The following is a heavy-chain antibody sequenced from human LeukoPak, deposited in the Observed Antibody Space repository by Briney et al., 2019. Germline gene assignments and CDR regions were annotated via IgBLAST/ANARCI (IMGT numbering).Heavy chain of an antibody. J-gene: IGHJ4*02. CDR3: ARHVEIAVAGPIEY. Sequence: SQTLSLTCTVSGGSISSGSYYWSWIRQPAGKGLEWIGRIYTSGSTNYNPSLKSRAAISVDSSKNQFSLKLSSVTAADTAFYYCARHVEIAVAGPIEYWGQGTLVPVSS. CDR1: GGSISSGSYY. V-gene: IGHV4-61*02. CDR2: IYTSGST. D-gene: IGHD6-19*01.